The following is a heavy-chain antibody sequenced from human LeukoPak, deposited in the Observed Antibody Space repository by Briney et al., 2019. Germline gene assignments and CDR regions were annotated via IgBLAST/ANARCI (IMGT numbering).Heavy chain of an antibody. J-gene: IGHJ3*02. Sequence: RASVKVSCKASGDTFRDYAFSWVRQAPGQGLEWIGGFIPIFGKSFYAQKFKGRLTITSDESSTTVYMELASLRSEDTALYYCARPIFITSGAFDIWGQGTLVTVSS. CDR1: GDTFRDYA. V-gene: IGHV1-69*13. D-gene: IGHD3-3*02. CDR3: ARPIFITSGAFDI. CDR2: FIPIFGKS.